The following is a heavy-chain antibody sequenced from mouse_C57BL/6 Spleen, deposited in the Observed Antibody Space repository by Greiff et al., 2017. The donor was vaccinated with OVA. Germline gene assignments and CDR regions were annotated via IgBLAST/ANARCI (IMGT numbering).Heavy chain of an antibody. CDR2: IDPSDSYT. Sequence: QVQLQQPGAELVMPGASVKLSCKASGYTFTSYWMHWVKQRPGQGLEWIGEIDPSDSYTTYNQKFKGKSTLTVDKSSSTAYMQLSSLTSEDSAVYDGARGGDYYGSSSMDYWGQGTSVTVSS. J-gene: IGHJ4*01. CDR1: GYTFTSYW. V-gene: IGHV1-69*01. CDR3: ARGGDYYGSSSMDY. D-gene: IGHD1-1*01.